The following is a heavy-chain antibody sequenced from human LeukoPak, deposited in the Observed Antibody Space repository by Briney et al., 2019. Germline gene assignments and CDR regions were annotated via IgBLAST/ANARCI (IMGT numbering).Heavy chain of an antibody. CDR3: AKDRLVGATSHDAFDI. CDR1: GFTFSSYA. V-gene: IGHV3-30-3*01. J-gene: IGHJ3*02. CDR2: ISYDGSNK. D-gene: IGHD1-26*01. Sequence: GGSLRLSCAASGFTFSSYAMHWVRQAPGKGLEWVAVISYDGSNKYYADSVKGRFTISRDNSKNTLYLQMNSLRAEDTAVYYCAKDRLVGATSHDAFDIWGQGTMVTVSS.